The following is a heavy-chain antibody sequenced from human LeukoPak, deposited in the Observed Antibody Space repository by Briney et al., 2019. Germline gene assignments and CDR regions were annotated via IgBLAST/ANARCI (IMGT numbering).Heavy chain of an antibody. D-gene: IGHD2-21*02. CDR2: IYNDANT. V-gene: IGHV3-53*01. J-gene: IGHJ6*04. CDR3: ARDREVVTAKAQMDV. Sequence: GGSLRLSCAVSGFTVSTNHMSWVRQAPGKGLEWVSVIYNDANTYYTDSVEGRFTISRDNSKNTVFLQMNSLRAEDTAVYYCARDREVVTAKAQMDVWGKETTVTVSS. CDR1: GFTVSTNH.